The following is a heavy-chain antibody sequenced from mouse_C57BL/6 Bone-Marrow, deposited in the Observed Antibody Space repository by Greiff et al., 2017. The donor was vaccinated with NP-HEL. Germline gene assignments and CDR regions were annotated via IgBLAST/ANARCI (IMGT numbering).Heavy chain of an antibody. CDR1: GYTFTDYY. J-gene: IGHJ4*01. CDR2: INPYNGGT. Sequence: VQLQQSGPVLVKPGASVKMSCKASGYTFTDYYMNWVKQSHGKSLEWIGVINPYNGGTSYNQKFKGKATLTVDKSSSTAYMELNSLTSEDSAVYYCARAAYPYAMDYWGQGTSVTVSS. D-gene: IGHD2-10*01. V-gene: IGHV1-19*01. CDR3: ARAAYPYAMDY.